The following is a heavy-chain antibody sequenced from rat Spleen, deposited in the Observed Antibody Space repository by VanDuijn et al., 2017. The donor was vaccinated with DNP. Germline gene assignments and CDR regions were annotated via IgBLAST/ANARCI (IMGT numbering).Heavy chain of an antibody. CDR1: GFTFSDYN. J-gene: IGHJ1*01. V-gene: IGHV5-7*01. Sequence: EVHLVESGGGLVQTGRSLKLSCAASGFTFSDYNMAWVRQAPEKGLEWVATISYDGSTTFYRDSVKGRFTISRDNAKNTQYLQMDSLRSEDTATYYCARHWYFDFWGPGTMVTVSS. CDR2: ISYDGSTT. CDR3: ARHWYFDF.